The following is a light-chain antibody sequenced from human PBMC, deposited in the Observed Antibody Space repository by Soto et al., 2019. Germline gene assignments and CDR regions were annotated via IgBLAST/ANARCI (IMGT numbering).Light chain of an antibody. CDR2: DAS. CDR3: QQRSNWPT. J-gene: IGKJ5*01. Sequence: IVLKQSPGTLSLSPGERATLSCRASQSVRSGYFAWYQQKPGQAPRLLIYDASNRATGIPARFSGSGSGTDFTLTISSLEPEDFAVYYCQQRSNWPTFGQVTRLEIK. V-gene: IGKV3-11*01. CDR1: QSVRSGY.